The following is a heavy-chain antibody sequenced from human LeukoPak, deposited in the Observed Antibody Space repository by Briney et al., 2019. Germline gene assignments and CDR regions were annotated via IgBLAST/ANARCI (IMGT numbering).Heavy chain of an antibody. V-gene: IGHV4-4*02. CDR3: ARECGFYPPLDY. J-gene: IGHJ4*02. CDR2: CHLDGRT. D-gene: IGHD3-3*01. Sequence: PSETLSLTCDVSGGSFTSNNWWTGGREPPGKGVEGIGECHLDGRTNYNPSLKRRLIMSVDHAENHISLKLTSVPAADTAVYYCARECGFYPPLDYSGQGTLVTVSS. CDR1: GGSFTSNNW.